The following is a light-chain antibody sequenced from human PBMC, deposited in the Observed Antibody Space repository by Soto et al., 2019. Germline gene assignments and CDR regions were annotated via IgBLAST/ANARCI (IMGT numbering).Light chain of an antibody. CDR2: AAS. J-gene: IGKJ3*01. CDR3: QKYNSVPFT. Sequence: DIQMTQSPSSLSESVGARVTITCRASQGISNSLAWYQQKPGKVPKLLIYAASTLQAGVPSRFTGSGSGTDFTLTISTLQPEDVAAYYCQKYNSVPFTFGPGTKVDIK. V-gene: IGKV1-27*01. CDR1: QGISNS.